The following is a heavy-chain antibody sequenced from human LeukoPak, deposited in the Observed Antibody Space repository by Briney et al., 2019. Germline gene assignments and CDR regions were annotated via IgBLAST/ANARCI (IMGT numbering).Heavy chain of an antibody. CDR1: GGTFSSYA. CDR3: ARAGVEVTISHWFDP. CDR2: IIPIFGTA. J-gene: IGHJ5*02. V-gene: IGHV1-69*05. Sequence: GASVKVSCKASGGTFSSYAISWVRQAPGQGLEWMGGIIPIFGTANYAQKFQGRVTITTDESTSTAYMELSSLRSEDTAVYYCARAGVEVTISHWFDPWGQGTLVTVSS. D-gene: IGHD4-11*01.